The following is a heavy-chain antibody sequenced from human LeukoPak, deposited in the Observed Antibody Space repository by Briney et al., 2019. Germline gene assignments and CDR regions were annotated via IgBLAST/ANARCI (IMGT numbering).Heavy chain of an antibody. J-gene: IGHJ4*02. CDR3: AREGAGFNS. CDR2: IYYSGST. CDR1: GGSISSYY. V-gene: IGHV4-59*12. D-gene: IGHD6-19*01. Sequence: PSETLSLTCTVSGGSISSYYWSWIRQPPGKGLEWIGYIYYSGSTNYNPSLKSRVTISVDTSKNQFSLQLNSVTPEDTAVYYCAREGAGFNSWGQGTLVTVSS.